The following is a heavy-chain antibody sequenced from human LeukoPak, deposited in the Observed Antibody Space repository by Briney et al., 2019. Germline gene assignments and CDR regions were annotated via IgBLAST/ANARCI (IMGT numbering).Heavy chain of an antibody. V-gene: IGHV3-66*02. CDR1: GFAFSNYA. CDR2: IYSGGAA. J-gene: IGHJ4*02. Sequence: GGSLRLSCAASGFAFSNYAMSWVRQAPGRGLYWVSVIYSGGAAYYADSVKGRFTISRDSSKNTLYLQMNSLQNEDTAVYYCARGSSLAAAARAFDYWGQGTLVTVSS. D-gene: IGHD6-25*01. CDR3: ARGSSLAAAARAFDY.